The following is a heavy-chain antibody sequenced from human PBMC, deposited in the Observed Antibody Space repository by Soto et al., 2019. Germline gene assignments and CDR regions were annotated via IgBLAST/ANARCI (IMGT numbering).Heavy chain of an antibody. CDR1: GGSINTFY. D-gene: IGHD5-12*01. CDR3: AREGSYSAYNFAHGIQLWSFDF. Sequence: SETLSLTCTVSGGSINTFYWSWVRQPAGKGLEWIGRIFSSGSTSLNPSLESRVAMSVDTSKNHFSLNLSSVTAADMAVYYCAREGSYSAYNFAHGIQLWSFDFWGQGALVTVSS. J-gene: IGHJ4*02. CDR2: IFSSGST. V-gene: IGHV4-4*07.